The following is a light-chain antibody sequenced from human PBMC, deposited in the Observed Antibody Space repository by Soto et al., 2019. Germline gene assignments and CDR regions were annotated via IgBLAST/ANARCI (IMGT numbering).Light chain of an antibody. CDR2: GAS. V-gene: IGKV3-15*01. CDR3: QQYNNWVAIT. Sequence: EIVMTQSPATLSVSPGDRATLSCRASQSIGTSLAWYQQRRGQAPRLLMYGASTRATDIPARFSGTGSGTEFTLTISSLQSEDFAVYYCQQYNNWVAITFGGGTKVEIK. J-gene: IGKJ4*01. CDR1: QSIGTS.